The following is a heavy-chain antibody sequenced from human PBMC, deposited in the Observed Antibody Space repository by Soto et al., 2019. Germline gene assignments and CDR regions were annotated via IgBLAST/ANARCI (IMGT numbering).Heavy chain of an antibody. CDR1: GGTFSTLA. CDR2: IIPIYGRP. Sequence: QVQLVQSGTAVKKPGSSVKVSCKASGGTFSTLAVSWVRQAPGQGLEWMGGIIPIYGRPVYAQKFQGRVTITADESTSRVYMELSSLSSEDTAVYYCARAPYEDYAGPEPNYFDSCGQGTLVTVSS. V-gene: IGHV1-69*01. D-gene: IGHD4-17*01. J-gene: IGHJ4*02. CDR3: ARAPYEDYAGPEPNYFDS.